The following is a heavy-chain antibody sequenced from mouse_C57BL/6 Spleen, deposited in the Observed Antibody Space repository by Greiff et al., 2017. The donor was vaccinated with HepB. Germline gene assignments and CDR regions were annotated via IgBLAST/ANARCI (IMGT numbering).Heavy chain of an antibody. V-gene: IGHV5-12*01. D-gene: IGHD4-1*01. Sequence: EVMLVESGGGLVQPGGSLKLSCAASGFTFSDYYMYWVRQTPEKRLEWVAYISNGGGSTYYPDTVKGRFTISRDNAKNTLYLQMSRLKSEDTAMYYCARLDQITGTFDYWGQGTTHTVAS. CDR1: GFTFSDYY. CDR3: ARLDQITGTFDY. J-gene: IGHJ2*01. CDR2: ISNGGGST.